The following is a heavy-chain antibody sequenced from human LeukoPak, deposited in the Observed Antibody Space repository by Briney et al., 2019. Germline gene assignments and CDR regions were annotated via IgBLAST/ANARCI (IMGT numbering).Heavy chain of an antibody. CDR2: IFAGGSA. Sequence: GGSLRLSCAASGFRVSNDYTTWVRQAPGKGLEWVSFIFAGGSAYYADSVKGRFTVSRDRSKNTLSLQMNNLRAEDTAVYYCAKANSYDSYYFDYWGQGALVIVSS. CDR3: AKANSYDSYYFDY. J-gene: IGHJ4*02. D-gene: IGHD3-16*01. CDR1: GFRVSNDY. V-gene: IGHV3-53*01.